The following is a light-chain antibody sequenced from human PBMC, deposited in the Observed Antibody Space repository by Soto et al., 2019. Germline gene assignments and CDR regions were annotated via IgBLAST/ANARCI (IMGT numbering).Light chain of an antibody. CDR3: QQRYNWPQT. Sequence: EVVLTQSPATLSLSPGERANLSCRTSQSVSRTLAWYQQKSGQAPRLLIYDASNRATGIPTRFSGSGSGTDFPLTISSLEPEAFAVYYCQQRYNWPQTFGQGTKVEIK. CDR2: DAS. V-gene: IGKV3-11*01. J-gene: IGKJ1*01. CDR1: QSVSRT.